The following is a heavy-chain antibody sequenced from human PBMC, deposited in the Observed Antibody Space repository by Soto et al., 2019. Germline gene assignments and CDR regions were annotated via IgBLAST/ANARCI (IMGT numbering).Heavy chain of an antibody. Sequence: RGGLRLSCAASGFTLSNVWMSWVRQAPGKGLEWVGRIKSKTDGGTTDYAAPVKGRFTISRDDSKNTLYLQMNRLKTEDPAVYYCTTDNAYVYGGMVIWGQGANVTGS. J-gene: IGHJ6*02. CDR3: TTDNAYVYGGMVI. CDR2: IKSKTDGGTT. CDR1: GFTLSNVW. V-gene: IGHV3-15*01. D-gene: IGHD4-17*01.